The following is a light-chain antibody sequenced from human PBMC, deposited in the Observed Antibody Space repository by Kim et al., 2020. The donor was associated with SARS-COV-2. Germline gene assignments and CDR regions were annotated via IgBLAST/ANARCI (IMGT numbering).Light chain of an antibody. Sequence: SVGVRVTSTCRARQYITRRLAWYLQKPGKASKVLISKASTLESGVPSTFSCSGSGTDFTLTISSLQPDDFATYYFQQYDTYPWTFGQGTKVDIK. CDR1: QYITRR. V-gene: IGKV1-5*03. CDR3: QQYDTYPWT. CDR2: KAS. J-gene: IGKJ1*01.